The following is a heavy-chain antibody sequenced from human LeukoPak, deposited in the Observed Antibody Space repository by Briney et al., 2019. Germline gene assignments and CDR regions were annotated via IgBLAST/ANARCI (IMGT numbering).Heavy chain of an antibody. CDR2: ISGSGGST. D-gene: IGHD2-2*01. CDR1: GFTFSSYA. J-gene: IGHJ1*01. V-gene: IGHV3-23*01. Sequence: GGSLRLSCAASGFTFSSYAMSWVRQAPGKGLEWVSAISGSGGSTDYADSVKGRFTISRDNSENTLYLQMNSLRAEDTAVYYCAKAPGLVVVYAEYFQHWGQGTLVTVSS. CDR3: AKAPGLVVVYAEYFQH.